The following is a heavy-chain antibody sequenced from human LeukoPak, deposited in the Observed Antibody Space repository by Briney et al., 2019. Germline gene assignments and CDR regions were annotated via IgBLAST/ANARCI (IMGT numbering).Heavy chain of an antibody. J-gene: IGHJ6*02. CDR3: ARDTPTNTAMNYGMDV. V-gene: IGHV3-64*01. CDR1: GFTFGSYA. CDR2: ISSNGGST. Sequence: GGSLRLSCAASGFTFGSYAMHWVRQAPGKGLEYVSAISSNGGSTYYANSVKGRFTISRDNSKNTLYLQMGSLRAEDMAVYYCARDTPTNTAMNYGMDVWGQGTTVTVSS. D-gene: IGHD5-18*01.